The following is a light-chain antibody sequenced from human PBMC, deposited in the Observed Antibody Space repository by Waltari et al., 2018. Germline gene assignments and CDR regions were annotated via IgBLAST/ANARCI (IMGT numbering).Light chain of an antibody. Sequence: QSVLTQPPSVSGAPGQGVAISCSGSSSNIGGNYLNWFQQLRGTAPKLLIHSDDQRPSGVPDRFSGSKSGTSASLAISGLQSEDEADYYCATWDDNLSGSWVFGGGTKLTVL. CDR1: SSNIGGNY. CDR2: SDD. CDR3: ATWDDNLSGSWV. V-gene: IGLV1-44*01. J-gene: IGLJ3*02.